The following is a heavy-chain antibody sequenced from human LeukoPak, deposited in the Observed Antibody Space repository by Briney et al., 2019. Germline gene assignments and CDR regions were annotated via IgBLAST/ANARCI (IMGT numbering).Heavy chain of an antibody. V-gene: IGHV4-34*01. Sequence: SETLSLTCTVSGGSISNYYWGWIRQPPGKGLEWIGEINHSGSTNYNPSLKSRVTISVDTSKNQFSLKLSSVTAADTAVYYCAREGRTDKDLDYWGQGTLVTVSS. CDR3: AREGRTDKDLDY. J-gene: IGHJ4*02. CDR1: GGSISNYY. D-gene: IGHD1-14*01. CDR2: INHSGST.